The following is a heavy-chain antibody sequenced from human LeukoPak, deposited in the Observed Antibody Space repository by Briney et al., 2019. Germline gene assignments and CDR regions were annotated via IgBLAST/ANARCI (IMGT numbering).Heavy chain of an antibody. CDR1: GYTFTHQW. Sequence: GESLKISCGASGYTFTHQWIGWVRQMPGPGVEWVGIIYPRDSDTIYSPSFQGHVTISADTSINTAYLEWRSLEASDTAMYYCARHSDVVGAIWGQGTQVTVSS. CDR3: ARHSDVVGAI. D-gene: IGHD3-16*01. CDR2: IYPRDSDT. V-gene: IGHV5-51*01. J-gene: IGHJ4*02.